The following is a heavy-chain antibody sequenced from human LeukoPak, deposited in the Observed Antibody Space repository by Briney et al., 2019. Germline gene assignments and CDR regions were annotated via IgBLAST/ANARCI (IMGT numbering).Heavy chain of an antibody. CDR3: ARDQVAVADAFDI. J-gene: IGHJ3*02. CDR2: IFASGST. CDR1: GGSISSYS. V-gene: IGHV4-4*07. Sequence: PSETLSLTCTVSGGSISSYSWSWIRQPAGKGLEWIGRIFASGSTKYNPSLKSRVTMSVETSKKQFSLKLSSVAAADTAVYYCARDQVAVADAFDIWGQGTMVTVSS. D-gene: IGHD6-19*01.